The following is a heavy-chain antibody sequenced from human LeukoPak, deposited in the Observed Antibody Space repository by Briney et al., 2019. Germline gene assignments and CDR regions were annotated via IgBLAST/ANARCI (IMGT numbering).Heavy chain of an antibody. Sequence: PSETLSLTCTVSGGSISSYYWSWIRQPPGKGLEWIGYIYYSGSTNYNPSLKSRVTISVDTSKNQFSLKLSSVTAADTAVYYCARAEFSYGYDYFDYWGQGTLVTVSS. CDR2: IYYSGST. J-gene: IGHJ4*02. CDR1: GGSISSYY. CDR3: ARAEFSYGYDYFDY. V-gene: IGHV4-59*01. D-gene: IGHD5-18*01.